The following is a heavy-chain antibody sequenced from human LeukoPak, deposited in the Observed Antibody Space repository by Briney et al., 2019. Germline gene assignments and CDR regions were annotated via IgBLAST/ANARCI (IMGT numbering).Heavy chain of an antibody. CDR3: VKTMVTFGGIIRAVAFDI. D-gene: IGHD3-16*01. CDR2: INNNGGTT. Sequence: GGSVRLSCSASGFTFSIYAMHWVRQAPGKGLEYLSGINNNGGTTNYADSVKGRFTISRDNFKNTLYLQMSSLRPEDTAVYYCVKTMVTFGGIIRAVAFDIWGQGTMVTVSS. V-gene: IGHV3-64D*06. J-gene: IGHJ3*02. CDR1: GFTFSIYA.